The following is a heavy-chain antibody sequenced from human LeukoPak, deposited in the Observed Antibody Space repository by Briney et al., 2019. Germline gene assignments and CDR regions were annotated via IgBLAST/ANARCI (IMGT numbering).Heavy chain of an antibody. CDR1: GGSISSYY. CDR2: IYYSGST. Sequence: SETLSLTCTVSGGSISSYYWSWIRQPPGKGLEWIGYIYYSGSTNYNPSLKSRVTISVDTSKNQFSLKLSSVTAADTAVYYCARTLLPGAAAGRRYFDYWGQGTLVTVSS. J-gene: IGHJ4*02. D-gene: IGHD6-13*01. CDR3: ARTLLPGAAAGRRYFDY. V-gene: IGHV4-59*08.